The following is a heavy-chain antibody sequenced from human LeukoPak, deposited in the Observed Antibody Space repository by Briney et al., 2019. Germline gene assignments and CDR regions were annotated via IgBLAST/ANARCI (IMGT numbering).Heavy chain of an antibody. D-gene: IGHD3-22*01. Sequence: GGSLRLSCAASGFTFSSYWMHWVRHAPGKGLEWISRISSDESNTKYADSVKGRFTISRDNAKKTLYLQMNSLRADDTAVYYCARDSSSGYPFDYWGQGTLVTVSS. J-gene: IGHJ4*02. V-gene: IGHV3-74*01. CDR1: GFTFSSYW. CDR2: ISSDESNT. CDR3: ARDSSSGYPFDY.